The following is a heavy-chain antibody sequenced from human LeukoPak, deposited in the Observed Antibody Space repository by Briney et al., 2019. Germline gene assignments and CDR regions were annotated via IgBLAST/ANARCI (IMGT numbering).Heavy chain of an antibody. V-gene: IGHV3-21*01. D-gene: IGHD5-24*01. Sequence: GGSLRLSCVVSGFTFSSYHMNWVRQAPGKGLEWVSSISVTNSYIYYADSVKGRFTISRDNAKNSLFLQMNSLRAEDTAVYYCAREGDGYNSPIDYWGQGTLVTVSS. CDR3: AREGDGYNSPIDY. CDR2: ISVTNSYI. J-gene: IGHJ4*02. CDR1: GFTFSSYH.